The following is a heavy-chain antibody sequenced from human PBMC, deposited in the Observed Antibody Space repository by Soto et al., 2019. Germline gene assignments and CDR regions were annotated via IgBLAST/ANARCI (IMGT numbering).Heavy chain of an antibody. CDR3: ARDLLGYRGWFDP. D-gene: IGHD6-13*01. V-gene: IGHV4-38-2*02. Sequence: SETLSLTCAVSGYSISSGNYWGWIRQPPGKGLEWIGSIYHSGSTYYSPSLKSRATISVDTSKNQFSLKLSSVTAADTAVYFCARDLLGYRGWFDPWGQGTLVPVSS. J-gene: IGHJ5*02. CDR2: IYHSGST. CDR1: GYSISSGNY.